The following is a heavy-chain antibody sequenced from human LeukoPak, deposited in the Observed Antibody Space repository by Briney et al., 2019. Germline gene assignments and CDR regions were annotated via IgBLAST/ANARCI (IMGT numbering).Heavy chain of an antibody. CDR2: IYYSGST. CDR3: ARGGFGTAMVLDY. CDR1: GGSISSSSYY. D-gene: IGHD5-18*01. Sequence: SETLSLTCTVSGGSISSSSYYWGWIRQPPGKGLEWIGSIYYSGSTYYNPSLKSRVTISVDTSKNQFSLKLSSVTAADTAVYYCARGGFGTAMVLDYWGQGTLVTVSS. V-gene: IGHV4-39*07. J-gene: IGHJ4*02.